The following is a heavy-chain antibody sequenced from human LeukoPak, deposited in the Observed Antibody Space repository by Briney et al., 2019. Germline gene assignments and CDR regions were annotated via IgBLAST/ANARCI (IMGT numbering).Heavy chain of an antibody. V-gene: IGHV1-69*05. CDR1: GGTFSSYA. J-gene: IGHJ5*02. CDR3: ARDLSQRSYGSGSSWFDP. CDR2: IIPIFGTA. Sequence: SVKVSCKASGGTFSSYAISWVRQAPGQGLEWMGRIIPIFGTANYAQKFQGRVTITTDESTSTAYMELSSLRSEDTAVYYCARDLSQRSYGSGSSWFDPWGQGTLVTVSS. D-gene: IGHD3-10*01.